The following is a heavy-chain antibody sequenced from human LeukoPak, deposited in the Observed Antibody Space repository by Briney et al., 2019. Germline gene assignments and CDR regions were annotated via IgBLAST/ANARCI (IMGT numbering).Heavy chain of an antibody. V-gene: IGHV4-34*01. CDR1: GGSFSGYY. CDR2: INHSGST. J-gene: IGHJ6*02. CDR3: ARRPRYCSSTSCPFSYYYYYGMDV. D-gene: IGHD2-2*01. Sequence: PSETLSLTCAVSGGSFSGYYWTWIRQPPGKGLEWIGEINHSGSTNYNPSLKSRVTISVDTSKNQSSLKLSSVTAADTAVYYCARRPRYCSSTSCPFSYYYYYGMDVWGQGTTVTVSS.